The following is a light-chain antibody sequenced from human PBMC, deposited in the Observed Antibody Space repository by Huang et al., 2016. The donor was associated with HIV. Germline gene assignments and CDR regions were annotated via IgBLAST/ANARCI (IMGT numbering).Light chain of an antibody. CDR3: LQDYTYPWT. Sequence: AIQMTQSPASLSASVGDRVTITCRSSQYIGNDLGWYQQRLGKAPKLRGSTASHLQSGVPSRFTGIGSGTHFTLTISGLQPEDFATYYCLQDYTYPWTFGQGTKVEI. CDR2: TAS. J-gene: IGKJ1*01. CDR1: QYIGND. V-gene: IGKV1-6*01.